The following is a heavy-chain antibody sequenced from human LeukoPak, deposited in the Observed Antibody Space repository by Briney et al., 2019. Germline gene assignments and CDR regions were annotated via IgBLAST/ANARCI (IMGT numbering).Heavy chain of an antibody. D-gene: IGHD3-3*01. V-gene: IGHV4-59*01. CDR3: ARAGQGDFWSGLRYFDY. Sequence: KPSETLSLTCTVSGGSISRDYWSWIRQPPRKGLEWIGYIYYSGSTNYNPSLKSRVTISVDTSKNHFSLKLSSVTAADTAVYYCARAGQGDFWSGLRYFDYWGQGTLVTVSS. J-gene: IGHJ4*02. CDR1: GGSISRDY. CDR2: IYYSGST.